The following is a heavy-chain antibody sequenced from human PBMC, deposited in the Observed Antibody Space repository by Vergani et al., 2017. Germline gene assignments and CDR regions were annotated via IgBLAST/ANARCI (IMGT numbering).Heavy chain of an antibody. J-gene: IGHJ3*02. D-gene: IGHD3-22*01. CDR1: GGTFSSYA. V-gene: IGHV1-69*12. Sequence: QVQLVQSGAEVKKPGSSVKVSCKASGGTFSSYAISWVRQAPGQGLEWMGGIIPIFGTANYAQKFQGRVTITADESTSTAYMELSSLRSEDTAVYYCASLLGGDYYDSSGYYSGAFDIWGQGTMVTVSS. CDR3: ASLLGGDYYDSSGYYSGAFDI. CDR2: IIPIFGTA.